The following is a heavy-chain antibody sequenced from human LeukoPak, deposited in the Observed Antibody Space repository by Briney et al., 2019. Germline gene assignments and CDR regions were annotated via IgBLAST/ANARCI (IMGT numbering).Heavy chain of an antibody. CDR2: IYYSGST. V-gene: IGHV4-39*07. CDR3: ARGLVVAAADYYFDY. D-gene: IGHD6-13*01. CDR1: GGSISSSSYY. J-gene: IGHJ4*02. Sequence: SETLSLTCTVSGGSISSSSYYWGWIRQPPGKGLEWIGSIYYSGSTYYNPSLKSRVTISVDTSKNQFSLKLSSVTAADTAVYYCARGLVVAAADYYFDYWGQGTLVTVSS.